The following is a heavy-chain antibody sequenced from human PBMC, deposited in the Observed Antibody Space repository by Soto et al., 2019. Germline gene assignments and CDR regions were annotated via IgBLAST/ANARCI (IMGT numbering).Heavy chain of an antibody. Sequence: EVQLGESGGGLIQPGGSLRLSCAASGFTVTSNYMSWVRQAPGKGLEWVSVIYSVGSTYYADSVKGRFTISRDNSKNTLYLQMNSLRAEDTAVYYCARDRGYNYGYAFDFWGQGTLVTVSS. V-gene: IGHV3-53*01. D-gene: IGHD5-18*01. CDR3: ARDRGYNYGYAFDF. CDR2: IYSVGST. J-gene: IGHJ4*02. CDR1: GFTVTSNY.